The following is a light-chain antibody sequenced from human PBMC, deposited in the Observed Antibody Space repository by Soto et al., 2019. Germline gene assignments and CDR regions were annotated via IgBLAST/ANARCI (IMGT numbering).Light chain of an antibody. Sequence: DIQMTQSPSSLSASVGDRVTVTCRTSQNIYNYLNWYQQRPGKAPKLLIYAATSVQSGVPSRFSGSGSGTDFTLTISSLHPEDFSTYYCQQTHSPPVTFGQGTRLDVK. CDR2: AAT. CDR3: QQTHSPPVT. V-gene: IGKV1-39*01. J-gene: IGKJ5*01. CDR1: QNIYNY.